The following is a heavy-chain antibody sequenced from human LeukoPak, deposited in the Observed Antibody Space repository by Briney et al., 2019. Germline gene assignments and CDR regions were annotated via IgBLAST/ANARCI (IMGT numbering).Heavy chain of an antibody. V-gene: IGHV5-51*01. CDR2: IHPAESDI. Sequence: NRGESLKISCKGSGFYFNTYWVAWVRQMPGKGLEWMGIIHPAESDIQYSPSFQGQVTISADRSINTAYLHWGSLKASDTAMYYCASRPVITTVLPRAFYWGQGTQVTVSS. J-gene: IGHJ4*02. CDR3: ASRPVITTVLPRAFY. CDR1: GFYFNTYW. D-gene: IGHD2/OR15-2a*01.